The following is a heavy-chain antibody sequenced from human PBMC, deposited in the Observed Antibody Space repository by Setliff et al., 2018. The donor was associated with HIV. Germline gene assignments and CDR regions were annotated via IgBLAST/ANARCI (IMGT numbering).Heavy chain of an antibody. Sequence: ASVKVSCKASGYSFTSFDVNWVRQPAGLGLEWMGWMNPNSGNTYYTPKFHGRLTMTRNTSITTAYMELNSLTFDDTAMYYCARARYGVAAVGYWGQGTPVTVSS. CDR1: GYSFTSFD. CDR2: MNPNSGNT. D-gene: IGHD6-13*01. V-gene: IGHV1-8*01. J-gene: IGHJ4*02. CDR3: ARARYGVAAVGY.